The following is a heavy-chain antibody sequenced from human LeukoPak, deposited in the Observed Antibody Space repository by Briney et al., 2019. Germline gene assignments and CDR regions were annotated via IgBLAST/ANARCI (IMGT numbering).Heavy chain of an antibody. Sequence: SETLSLTCTVSGGSISSYYWSWIRQPAGKGLEWIGRIYTSGSTNYNPSLKSRVTMSVDTSKNQFSLKLSSVTAADTAVYYCARVNYDFWSGSKGQNYYYYYMDVWGKGTTVTVSS. D-gene: IGHD3-3*01. CDR1: GGSISSYY. V-gene: IGHV4-4*07. CDR3: ARVNYDFWSGSKGQNYYYYYMDV. J-gene: IGHJ6*03. CDR2: IYTSGST.